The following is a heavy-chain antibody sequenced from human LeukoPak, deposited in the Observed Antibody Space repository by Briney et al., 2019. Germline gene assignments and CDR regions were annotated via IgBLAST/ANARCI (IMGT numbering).Heavy chain of an antibody. CDR1: GFTFSSYG. CDR3: AKGGLYYYDSSGPGAEYFQH. CDR2: IRYDGSNK. J-gene: IGHJ1*01. Sequence: GGSLRLSCAASGFTFSSYGMHWVRQAPGKGLEWVAFIRYDGSNKYYADSVKGRFTISRDNSKNTLYLQMNSLRAEDTAVYYCAKGGLYYYDSSGPGAEYFQHWGQGTLVTVSS. V-gene: IGHV3-30*02. D-gene: IGHD3-22*01.